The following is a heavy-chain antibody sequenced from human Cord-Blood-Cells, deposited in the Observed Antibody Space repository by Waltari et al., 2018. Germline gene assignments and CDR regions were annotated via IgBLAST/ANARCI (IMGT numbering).Heavy chain of an antibody. Sequence: GFTFDDYAMHWVRQAPGKGLEWVSGISWNSGSIGYADSVKGRFTISRDNAKNSLYLQMNSLRAEDTALYYCTKDNFAFDIWGQGTMVTVSS. D-gene: IGHD1-1*01. V-gene: IGHV3-9*01. CDR2: ISWNSGSI. CDR3: TKDNFAFDI. CDR1: GFTFDDYA. J-gene: IGHJ3*02.